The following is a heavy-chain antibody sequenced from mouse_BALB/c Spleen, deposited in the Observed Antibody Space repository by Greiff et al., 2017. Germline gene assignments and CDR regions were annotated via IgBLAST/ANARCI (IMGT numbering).Heavy chain of an antibody. CDR2: IWAGGST. Sequence: QVQLQQSGPGLVAPSQSLSITCTVSGFSLTSYGVHWVRQPPGKGLEWLGVIWAGGSTNYNSALMSRLSISKDNSKSQVFLKMNSLQTDDTAMYYCAREGMITTGPFAYWGQGTLVTVSA. V-gene: IGHV2-9*02. CDR3: AREGMITTGPFAY. CDR1: GFSLTSYG. J-gene: IGHJ3*01. D-gene: IGHD2-4*01.